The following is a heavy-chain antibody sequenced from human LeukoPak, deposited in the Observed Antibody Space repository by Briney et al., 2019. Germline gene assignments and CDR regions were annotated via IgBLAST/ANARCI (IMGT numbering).Heavy chain of an antibody. CDR3: ARAQTLTGDRTLPDF. Sequence: PGGSLRLSCAASGFTVSSNYMSWVRQAPGKGLEWVSVIYSGGSTYYADSVKGRFTISRDNAKNTLYLQMNSLRAEDTAVYYCARAQTLTGDRTLPDFWGQGTLVTVSS. J-gene: IGHJ4*02. CDR2: IYSGGST. D-gene: IGHD7-27*01. CDR1: GFTVSSNY. V-gene: IGHV3-53*01.